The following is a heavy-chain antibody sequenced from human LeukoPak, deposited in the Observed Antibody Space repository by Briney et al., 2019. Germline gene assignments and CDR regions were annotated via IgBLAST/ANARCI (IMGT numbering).Heavy chain of an antibody. CDR3: ARISYHGPGRKYLDL. Sequence: ASVKVSCKASGYTFASYGINCFRQAIGQGLEWMGWMNPYSCNTGYAQKLQGRVAMTTNTSNSTDYMEPRSLRSEATAVSSLARISYHGPGRKYLDLGGQGNLV. J-gene: IGHJ4*02. CDR2: MNPYSCNT. CDR1: GYTFASYG. V-gene: IGHV1-8*01. D-gene: IGHD3-10*01.